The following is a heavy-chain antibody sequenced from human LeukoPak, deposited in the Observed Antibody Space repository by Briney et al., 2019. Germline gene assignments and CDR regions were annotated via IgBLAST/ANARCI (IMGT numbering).Heavy chain of an antibody. J-gene: IGHJ4*02. CDR2: ISSSSSYI. Sequence: GGSLRLSCAASGFTFSSYSMNWVRQAPGKGLEWVSSISSSSSYIYYADSVKGRFTISRDNAKNSLYLQMNSLRAEDTAVYYCARDHPSTVTNDYWGQGTLVTVSS. V-gene: IGHV3-21*04. D-gene: IGHD4-17*01. CDR1: GFTFSSYS. CDR3: ARDHPSTVTNDY.